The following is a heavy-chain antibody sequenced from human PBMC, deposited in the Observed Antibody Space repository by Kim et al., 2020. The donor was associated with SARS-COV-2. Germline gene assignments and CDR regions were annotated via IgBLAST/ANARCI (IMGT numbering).Heavy chain of an antibody. Sequence: SYNPSLKSRVTISVDPSKNQFSLKLSSVTAADTAVYYCASRDMVRGVIIGWGQGTTVTVSS. CDR3: ASRDMVRGVIIG. V-gene: IGHV4-31*02. J-gene: IGHJ6*02. D-gene: IGHD3-10*01.